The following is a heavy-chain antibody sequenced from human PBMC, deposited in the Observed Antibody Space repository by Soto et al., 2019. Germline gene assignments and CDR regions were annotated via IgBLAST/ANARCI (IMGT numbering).Heavy chain of an antibody. CDR2: INHSGST. J-gene: IGHJ6*03. CDR1: GGSFSGYY. CDR3: ARLRCSGGSCYSGRAKYYYYYYMDV. Sequence: PSETLSLTCAVYGGSFSGYYWSWIRQPPGKGLGWIGEINHSGSTNYNPSLKSRVTISVDTSKNQFSLKLSSVTAADTAVYYCARLRCSGGSCYSGRAKYYYYYYMDVWGKGTTVT. V-gene: IGHV4-34*01. D-gene: IGHD2-15*01.